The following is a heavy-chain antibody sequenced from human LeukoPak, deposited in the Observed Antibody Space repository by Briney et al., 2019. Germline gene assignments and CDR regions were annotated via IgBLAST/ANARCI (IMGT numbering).Heavy chain of an antibody. J-gene: IGHJ4*02. CDR3: ARAWIPVAGTRDY. CDR2: AHYSGST. V-gene: IGHV4-59*08. Sequence: PSETLSLTCTVSGASISGYYWSWIRQPPGKGLEWIGYAHYSGSTNYSPSLKSRVTISVDTPKNQFSLKLSSVTAADTAVYYCARAWIPVAGTRDYWGQGTLVTVSS. D-gene: IGHD6-19*01. CDR1: GASISGYY.